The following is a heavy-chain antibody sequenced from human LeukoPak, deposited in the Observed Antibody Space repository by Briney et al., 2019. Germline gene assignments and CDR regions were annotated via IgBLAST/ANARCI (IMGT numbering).Heavy chain of an antibody. J-gene: IGHJ4*02. Sequence: SGTLFLTCAVSGGSISSSNWWSWVRQPPGKGLEWIGQIYHNGSTNYNPSLKSRVAMSVDKSKNQFSLNLNSVTAADAAVYYCARAGQGYCSSTSCYLSLDYWGQGTLVTVSS. CDR2: IYHNGST. D-gene: IGHD2-2*01. CDR1: GGSISSSNW. CDR3: ARAGQGYCSSTSCYLSLDY. V-gene: IGHV4-4*02.